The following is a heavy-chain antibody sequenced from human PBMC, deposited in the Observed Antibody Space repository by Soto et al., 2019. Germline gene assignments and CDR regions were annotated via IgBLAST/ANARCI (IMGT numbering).Heavy chain of an antibody. D-gene: IGHD6-6*01. CDR1: GYSISSGYY. J-gene: IGHJ6*02. CDR2: IYHSGST. V-gene: IGHV4-38-2*01. CDR3: ARVYSSSAVDGMDV. Sequence: SKTLSLTCAVSGYSISSGYYWGWIRQPPGKGLEWIGSIYHSGSTYYNPSLKSRVTISVDTSKNQFSLKLSSVTAADTAVYYCARVYSSSAVDGMDVWGQGTTVTGSS.